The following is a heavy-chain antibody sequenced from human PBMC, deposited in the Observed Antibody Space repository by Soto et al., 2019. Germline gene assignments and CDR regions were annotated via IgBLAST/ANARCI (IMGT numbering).Heavy chain of an antibody. CDR3: AKDRYSSGWLDYFDY. J-gene: IGHJ4*02. Sequence: QVQLVESGGGVVQPGRSLRLSCAASGFTFSSYGVHWVRQAPGKGLEWVAVISYDGSNKYYADSVKGRFTISRDNSKNTLYLQMNSLRAEDTAVYYCAKDRYSSGWLDYFDYWGQGTLVTVSS. CDR1: GFTFSSYG. D-gene: IGHD6-19*01. V-gene: IGHV3-30*18. CDR2: ISYDGSNK.